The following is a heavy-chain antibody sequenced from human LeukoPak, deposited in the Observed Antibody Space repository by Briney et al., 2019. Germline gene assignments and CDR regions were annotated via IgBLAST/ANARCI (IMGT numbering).Heavy chain of an antibody. V-gene: IGHV1-2*06. J-gene: IGHJ4*02. Sequence: ASVKVSCKASGDTFTDYYMHWVRQAPRQGLEWMGRINPDTGDADYGHKFQGRVTVTRDTSISTIYMELRMLRSDDTAVYYCTRGHYFDYWGQGTLVTVSS. CDR2: INPDTGDA. CDR3: TRGHYFDY. CDR1: GDTFTDYY.